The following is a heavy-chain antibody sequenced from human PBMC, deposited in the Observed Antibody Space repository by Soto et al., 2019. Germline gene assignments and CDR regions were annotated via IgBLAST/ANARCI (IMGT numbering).Heavy chain of an antibody. CDR1: GFTFSSYG. V-gene: IGHV3-30*18. CDR3: AQSPEKNDFWSGYYPL. J-gene: IGHJ4*02. D-gene: IGHD3-3*01. CDR2: ISYDGSNK. Sequence: QVQLVESGGGVVQPGRSLRLSCAASGFTFSSYGMHWVRQAPGKGLEWVAVISYDGSNKYYADSVKGRFTISRDNSKNTLYLQRNRLGVEDTGVYYCAQSPEKNDFWSGYYPLWGQGALVTGSS.